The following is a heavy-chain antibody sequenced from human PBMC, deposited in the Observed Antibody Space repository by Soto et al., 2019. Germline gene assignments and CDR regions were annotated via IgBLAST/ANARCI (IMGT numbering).Heavy chain of an antibody. Sequence: EVQLVESGGGLVQPGRSLRLSCAASGFTFDDYAMHWVRQAPGKGLEWVSGISWNSGSIGYADSVKGRFTISRDNAKNSLYLQMNSLRAEDTALYYCAKDSCSGWYCKYFDYWGQGTLVTVSS. V-gene: IGHV3-9*01. D-gene: IGHD6-19*01. J-gene: IGHJ4*02. CDR3: AKDSCSGWYCKYFDY. CDR1: GFTFDDYA. CDR2: ISWNSGSI.